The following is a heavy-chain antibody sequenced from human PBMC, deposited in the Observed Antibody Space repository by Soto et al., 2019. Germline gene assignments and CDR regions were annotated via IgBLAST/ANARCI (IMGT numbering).Heavy chain of an antibody. Sequence: GGSLRLSCAASGFTFRTYGMLWVRQAPGKGLEWVAVISHDGSNEYYADSVKGRFTISRDNSKNTLYLQMDSLRTEDTAVYYCAKAKGGSGSYYYYYAMDVWGQGTTVTVS. V-gene: IGHV3-30*18. CDR1: GFTFRTYG. J-gene: IGHJ6*02. CDR2: ISHDGSNE. CDR3: AKAKGGSGSYYYYYAMDV. D-gene: IGHD1-26*01.